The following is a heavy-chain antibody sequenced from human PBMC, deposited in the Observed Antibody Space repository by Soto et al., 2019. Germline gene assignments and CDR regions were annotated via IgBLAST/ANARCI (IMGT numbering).Heavy chain of an antibody. Sequence: ASVKVSCKASGYTFTSYGISWVRQAPGQGLEWMGWISAYNGNTNYAQKLQGRVTMTTDTSTSTAYMELRSLRSDDTAVYYCARHRREDYIWGSYRLLDYWGQGTLVTVSS. CDR1: GYTFTSYG. D-gene: IGHD3-16*02. J-gene: IGHJ4*02. CDR3: ARHRREDYIWGSYRLLDY. V-gene: IGHV1-18*01. CDR2: ISAYNGNT.